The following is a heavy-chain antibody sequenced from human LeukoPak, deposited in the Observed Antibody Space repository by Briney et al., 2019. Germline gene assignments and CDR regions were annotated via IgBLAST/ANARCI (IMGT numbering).Heavy chain of an antibody. CDR3: ARWYGGSGSSTGLDY. J-gene: IGHJ4*02. D-gene: IGHD1-26*01. Sequence: GESLKISCKGSGYTFTGYYMHWVRQAPGQGLEWMGWINPNSGGTNYAQKFQGRVTMTRDTSISTAYMELSRLRSDDTAVYYCARWYGGSGSSTGLDYWGQGTLVTVSS. CDR2: INPNSGGT. V-gene: IGHV1-2*02. CDR1: GYTFTGYY.